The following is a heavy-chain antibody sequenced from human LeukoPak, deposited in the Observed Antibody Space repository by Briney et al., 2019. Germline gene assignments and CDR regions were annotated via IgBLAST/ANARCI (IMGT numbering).Heavy chain of an antibody. CDR3: TTAHYDFWSGYSDY. V-gene: IGHV3-15*07. J-gene: IGHJ4*02. D-gene: IGHD3-3*01. CDR1: GFTFSNAW. Sequence: PGGSLRLSCAASGFTFSNAWMNWVRQAPGKGLEWVGRIKSKTDGGTTDYAAPVKGRFTISRDDSKNTLCLQMNSLKTEDTAVYYCTTAHYDFWSGYSDYWGQGTLVTVSS. CDR2: IKSKTDGGTT.